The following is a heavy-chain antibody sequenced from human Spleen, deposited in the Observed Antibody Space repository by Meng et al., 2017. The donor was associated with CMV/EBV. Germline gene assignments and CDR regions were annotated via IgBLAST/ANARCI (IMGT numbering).Heavy chain of an antibody. J-gene: IGHJ4*02. Sequence: GESLKISCAASGFTFSSYAMHWVRQAPGKGLEWVAVIWYDGSNKYYADSVKGRFTISRDNSKNTLYLQMNSLRAEDTAVYYCAKDHTYYFDYWGQGTLVTVSS. CDR3: AKDHTYYFDY. D-gene: IGHD2/OR15-2a*01. V-gene: IGHV3-30*04. CDR1: GFTFSSYA. CDR2: IWYDGSNK.